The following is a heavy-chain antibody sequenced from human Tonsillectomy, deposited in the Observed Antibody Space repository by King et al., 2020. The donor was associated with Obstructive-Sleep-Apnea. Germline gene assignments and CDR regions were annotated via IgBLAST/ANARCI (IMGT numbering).Heavy chain of an antibody. D-gene: IGHD6-13*01. CDR2: ISSSSSYI. J-gene: IGHJ4*02. CDR1: GFTFSSYS. Sequence: VQLVESGGGLVKPGGSLRLSCAASGFTFSSYSMNWVRQAPGMGLEWVSSISSSSSYIYYADSVKGRFTISRDNAKNSLYLQMNSLRAEDTAVYYCAREAAAAGFFDYWGQGTLVTVSS. V-gene: IGHV3-21*01. CDR3: AREAAAAGFFDY.